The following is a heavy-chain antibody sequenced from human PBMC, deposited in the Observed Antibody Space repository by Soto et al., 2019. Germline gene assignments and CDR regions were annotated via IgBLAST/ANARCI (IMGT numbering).Heavy chain of an antibody. CDR1: GGSISSSSYY. V-gene: IGHV4-39*01. Sequence: KTSETLSLTCTVSGGSISSSSYYWGWIRQPPGKGLEWIRSIYYSGSTYYNPSLKSRVTISVDTSKNQFSLKLSSVTAADTAVYYCASQDSSSWYWFDPWGQGTLVTVSS. CDR2: IYYSGST. CDR3: ASQDSSSWYWFDP. J-gene: IGHJ5*02. D-gene: IGHD6-13*01.